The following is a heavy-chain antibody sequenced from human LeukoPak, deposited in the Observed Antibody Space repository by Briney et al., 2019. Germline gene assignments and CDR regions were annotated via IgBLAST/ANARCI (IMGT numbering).Heavy chain of an antibody. CDR3: ARDSGYDTFDY. Sequence: GGSLRLSCAASGFTFSSSWMTWVRRASGKGLEWVANIKEDGSEKNYVDSVKGRFTISRDNAKNSVYLEMNSLRAEDTAVYYCARDSGYDTFDYWGQGTLVTVSS. CDR2: IKEDGSEK. J-gene: IGHJ4*02. D-gene: IGHD5-12*01. V-gene: IGHV3-7*03. CDR1: GFTFSSSW.